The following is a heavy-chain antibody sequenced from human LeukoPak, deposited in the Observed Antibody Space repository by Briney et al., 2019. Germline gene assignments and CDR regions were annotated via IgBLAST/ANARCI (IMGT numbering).Heavy chain of an antibody. CDR1: GFTFSSYW. CDR2: IKQDGSEK. V-gene: IGHV3-7*01. D-gene: IGHD5-12*01. Sequence: GGSLRLSCAASGFTFSSYWMSWVRQAPGKGLEWVANIKQDGSEKYYVDSVKGRFTISRDNAKNSLYLQMNSLRAEDTAVYYCARESPGDSGYDYPFDYWGQGTLVTVSS. CDR3: ARESPGDSGYDYPFDY. J-gene: IGHJ4*02.